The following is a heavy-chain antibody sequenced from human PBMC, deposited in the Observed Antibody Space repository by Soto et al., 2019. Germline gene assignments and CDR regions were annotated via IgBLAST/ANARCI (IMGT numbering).Heavy chain of an antibody. Sequence: LRLSCAASGFTFSSYSMSWVRQAPGKGLEWVSAISGSGGSTYYADSVKGRFTISRGNSKNTLYLQMNSLRAEDTAVYYCAKPRVLHDAFDIWGQGTMVTVSS. CDR2: ISGSGGST. J-gene: IGHJ3*02. D-gene: IGHD3-10*01. V-gene: IGHV3-23*01. CDR1: GFTFSSYS. CDR3: AKPRVLHDAFDI.